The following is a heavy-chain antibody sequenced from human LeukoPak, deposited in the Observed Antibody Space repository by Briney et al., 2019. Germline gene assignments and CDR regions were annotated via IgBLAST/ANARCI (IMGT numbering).Heavy chain of an antibody. V-gene: IGHV1-8*01. Sequence: GASVKVSCKASGYTFTSYDINWVRQATGQGLEWMGWMNPNSGNTGYAQKFQGRVTMTRNTSISTAYMELSSLRSEDTAVYYCARQLGGRAMPPPGYYYYYYMDVWGKGTTVTVSS. CDR1: GYTFTSYD. CDR2: MNPNSGNT. D-gene: IGHD2-2*01. J-gene: IGHJ6*03. CDR3: ARQLGGRAMPPPGYYYYYYMDV.